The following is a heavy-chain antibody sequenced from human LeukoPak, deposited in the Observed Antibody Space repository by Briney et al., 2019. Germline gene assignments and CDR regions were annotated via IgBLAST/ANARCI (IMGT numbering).Heavy chain of an antibody. D-gene: IGHD2-21*02. Sequence: PGGSLRLPCAVSGFTVSSNYMSWVRQAPGKGLEWVSVIYSDDSTYYADSVKGRITISRDNSKNTLYLQMTSLRAEDTAVYYCARECGGDCYSKAANYYYYYGMDVWGQGTTVSVSS. CDR1: GFTVSSNY. CDR2: IYSDDST. V-gene: IGHV3-66*01. CDR3: ARECGGDCYSKAANYYYYYGMDV. J-gene: IGHJ6*02.